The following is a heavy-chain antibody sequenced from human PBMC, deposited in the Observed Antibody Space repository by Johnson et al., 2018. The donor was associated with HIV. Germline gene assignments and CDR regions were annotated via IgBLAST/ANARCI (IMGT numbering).Heavy chain of an antibody. CDR1: GFTFSSYA. J-gene: IGHJ3*02. D-gene: IGHD3-10*01. CDR3: ASGFYYGSGSYHGAFDI. CDR2: ISYDGSNK. Sequence: VQLVESGGGVVRPGGSLRLSCAASGFTFSSYAMHWVRQAPGKGLEWEAVISYDGSNKYYADSVKGRFTISRDNSNNTLYLQMNSLRAEDTAVYYCASGFYYGSGSYHGAFDIWGQGTMVTVSS. V-gene: IGHV3-30*04.